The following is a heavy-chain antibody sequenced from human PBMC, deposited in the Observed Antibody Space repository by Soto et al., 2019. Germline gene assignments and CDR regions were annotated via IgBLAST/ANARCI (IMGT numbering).Heavy chain of an antibody. CDR1: GYTFTSCG. CDR3: ARAEDYGDYGGDY. CDR2: ISAYNGNT. V-gene: IGHV1-18*01. Sequence: ASVKVSFKASGYTFTSCGISWVLQAPGQGLEWMGWISAYNGNTNYAQKLQGRVTMTTDTSTSTAYMELRSLRSDDTAVYYCARAEDYGDYGGDYWGQGTLVTVSS. D-gene: IGHD4-17*01. J-gene: IGHJ4*02.